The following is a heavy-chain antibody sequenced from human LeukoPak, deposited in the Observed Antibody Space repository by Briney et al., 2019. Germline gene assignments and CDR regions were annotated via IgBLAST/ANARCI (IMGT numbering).Heavy chain of an antibody. J-gene: IGHJ4*02. CDR3: ARDYTAGYSSGWLDY. D-gene: IGHD6-19*01. Sequence: ASVKVSCKASGYTFTSYGISWVRQAPGQGLEWMGWISAYNGNTNYAQKLQGRVTMTTDTSTSTAYMELRSLRSDDTAVYYCARDYTAGYSSGWLDYWGQGTLVTVSS. V-gene: IGHV1-18*01. CDR2: ISAYNGNT. CDR1: GYTFTSYG.